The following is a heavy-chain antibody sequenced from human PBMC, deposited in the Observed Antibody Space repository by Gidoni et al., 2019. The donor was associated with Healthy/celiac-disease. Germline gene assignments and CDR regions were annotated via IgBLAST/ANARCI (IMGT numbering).Heavy chain of an antibody. CDR1: GSPFTGYY. CDR3: AREAGSLAVAGMDV. CDR2: INPNSGGT. V-gene: IGHV1-2*02. J-gene: IGHJ6*02. D-gene: IGHD6-19*01. Sequence: QVQLVQSGAEVKQPGASVKVTCKASGSPFTGYYMHWGRHAPGHGLEWMGWINPNSGGTNYAQKFQGRVTMTRDTSISTAYMELSRLRSDDTAVYYCAREAGSLAVAGMDVWGQGTTVTVSS.